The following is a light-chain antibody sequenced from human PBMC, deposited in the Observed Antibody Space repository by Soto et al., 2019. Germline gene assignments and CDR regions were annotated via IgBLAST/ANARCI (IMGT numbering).Light chain of an antibody. V-gene: IGKV1-5*03. Sequence: EIQMTQSPSTLSASVGDRVTITCRASQSISPWLAWYQQIPGEAPKLLIYKASSLESWVPSRFSGSGSGTEFSFTFSRLQPDDVPTYYSQQYAIFWRFGKGTRVDIK. CDR3: QQYAIFWR. CDR1: QSISPW. J-gene: IGKJ1*01. CDR2: KAS.